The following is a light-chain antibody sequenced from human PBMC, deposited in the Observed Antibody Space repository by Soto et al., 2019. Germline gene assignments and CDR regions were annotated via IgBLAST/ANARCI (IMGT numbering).Light chain of an antibody. Sequence: DIQMTQSPSSLSASVGDRVTITCRASQSISSYLNWYQQKPGKAPKLLIYAASSLQSGVTSRFSGSGSGTDFTLTISRLQPEEFATYDCQKSYSTPRTFGQGNKVDIK. J-gene: IGKJ1*01. CDR2: AAS. CDR1: QSISSY. V-gene: IGKV1-39*01. CDR3: QKSYSTPRT.